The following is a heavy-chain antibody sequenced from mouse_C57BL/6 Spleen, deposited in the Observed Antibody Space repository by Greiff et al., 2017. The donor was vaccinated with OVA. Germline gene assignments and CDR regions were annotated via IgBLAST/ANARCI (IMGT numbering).Heavy chain of an antibody. CDR1: GYTFTSYW. CDR2: IYPGSGST. D-gene: IGHD2-13*01. Sequence: QVQLQQPGAELVKPGASVKMSCKASGYTFTSYWITWVKQRPGQGLAWLGDIYPGSGSTNYNEKFKSKATLTVDTSSSTAYMPRSSLTSEDSAVYYSARGIDDGDYGGARDYWGKGTSVTVSS. J-gene: IGHJ4*01. CDR3: ARGIDDGDYGGARDY. V-gene: IGHV1-55*01.